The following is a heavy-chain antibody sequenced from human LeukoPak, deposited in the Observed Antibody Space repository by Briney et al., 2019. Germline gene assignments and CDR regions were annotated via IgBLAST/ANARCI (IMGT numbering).Heavy chain of an antibody. CDR3: AKEGPNYYDSSGYPGAHFDY. V-gene: IGHV3-23*01. Sequence: GGSLRLSCAASGFTFSSYAMSWVRQAPGKGLEWVSAISGSGGSTYYADSVKGRFTISRDNSKNTLYLQMNSLRAEDTAVYYWAKEGPNYYDSSGYPGAHFDYWGQGTLVTVSS. J-gene: IGHJ4*02. D-gene: IGHD3-22*01. CDR1: GFTFSSYA. CDR2: ISGSGGST.